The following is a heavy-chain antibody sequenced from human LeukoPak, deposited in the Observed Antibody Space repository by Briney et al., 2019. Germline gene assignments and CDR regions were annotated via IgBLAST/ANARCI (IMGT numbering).Heavy chain of an antibody. D-gene: IGHD3-3*01. J-gene: IGHJ4*02. CDR3: ARVVGYDFWSGLFGY. CDR1: GGTFSIYA. Sequence: ASVKVSCKASGGTFSIYAISWVRQAPGQGLEWMGGIIPIFGTANYAQKFQGRVTITTDKSTSTAYMELSSLRSDDTAVYYCARVVGYDFWSGLFGYWGQGTLVTVSS. CDR2: IIPIFGTA. V-gene: IGHV1-69*05.